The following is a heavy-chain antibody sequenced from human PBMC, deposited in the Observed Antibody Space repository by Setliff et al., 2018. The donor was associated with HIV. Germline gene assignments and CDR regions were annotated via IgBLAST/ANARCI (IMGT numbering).Heavy chain of an antibody. CDR2: VNTNNDKT. CDR1: GYTFTNFG. Sequence: GASVKVSCKASGYTFTNFGITWVRQVPGQGLEWMGWVNTNNDKTNYAQKFQGRVTMTTDRSTKTAYLDLGSLRPDDTAVYYCARDLYTSGWPNWFDYWGQGTLVTVSS. V-gene: IGHV1-18*01. CDR3: ARDLYTSGWPNWFDY. J-gene: IGHJ5*01. D-gene: IGHD6-19*01.